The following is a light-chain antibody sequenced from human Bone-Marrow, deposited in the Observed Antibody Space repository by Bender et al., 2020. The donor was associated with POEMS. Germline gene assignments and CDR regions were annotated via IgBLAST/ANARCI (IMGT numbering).Light chain of an antibody. CDR3: SSYAGGNTHYV. CDR1: SSNIGTYP. V-gene: IGLV1-44*01. J-gene: IGLJ1*01. CDR2: SNN. Sequence: QSVLTQPPSASGTPGQRVTISCSGSSSNIGTYPVNWYQHLPGTAPKLIMYSNNERPSGVPYRFSGSKSGNTASLTVSGLQGEDEADYYCSSYAGGNTHYVFGTGTK.